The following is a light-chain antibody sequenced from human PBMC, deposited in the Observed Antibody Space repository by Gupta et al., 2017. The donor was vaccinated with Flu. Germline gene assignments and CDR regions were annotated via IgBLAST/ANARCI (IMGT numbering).Light chain of an antibody. Sequence: YVSWYQHHPAKAPKLIIYEVNKRPSGVPDRFSGSKSGNTASLTVSGLQAEDEADYYCSSYVGVNPLFGGGTKLTVL. V-gene: IGLV2-8*01. J-gene: IGLJ2*01. CDR3: SSYVGVNPL. CDR2: EVN. CDR1: Y.